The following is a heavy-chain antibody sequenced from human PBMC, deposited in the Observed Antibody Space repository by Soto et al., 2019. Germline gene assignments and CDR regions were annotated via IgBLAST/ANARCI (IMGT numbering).Heavy chain of an antibody. V-gene: IGHV4-30-4*01. CDR2: IYYSGST. CDR1: GGSISSGYYY. D-gene: IGHD3-10*01. CDR3: ARGGDYDSGVSYWYFDL. J-gene: IGHJ2*01. Sequence: SETLSLTCTVSGGSISSGYYYWSWIRQPPGKGLEWIGYIYYSGSTYYNPSLKSRVTISVDTSKNQFSLKLSSVTAADTAVYYCARGGDYDSGVSYWYFDLWGRGTLVTVSS.